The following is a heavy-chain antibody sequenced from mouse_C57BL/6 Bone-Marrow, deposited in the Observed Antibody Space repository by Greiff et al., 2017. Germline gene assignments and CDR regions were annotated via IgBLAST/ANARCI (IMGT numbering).Heavy chain of an antibody. V-gene: IGHV1-7*01. CDR3: ASRFAY. CDR1: GYTFTSYW. Sequence: QVQLQQSGAELAKPGASVKLSCKASGYTFTSYWMHWVKQRPGQGLEWIGYINPSSGYTKYNQKFKDKATLTADTSSSTAYMQLSSLTYEDSAVYYCASRFAYWGQGTLVTVSA. J-gene: IGHJ3*01. CDR2: INPSSGYT.